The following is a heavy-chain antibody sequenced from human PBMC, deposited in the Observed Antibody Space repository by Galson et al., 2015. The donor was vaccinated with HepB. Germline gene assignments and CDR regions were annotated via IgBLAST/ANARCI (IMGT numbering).Heavy chain of an antibody. V-gene: IGHV3-74*01. D-gene: IGHD5-18*01. CDR1: GFTFSNAW. J-gene: IGHJ5*02. CDR2: INGDGSGT. CDR3: ARDGGYTYGHNWFDP. Sequence: SLRLSCAASGFTFSNAWMSWVRQAPGKGLVWVSRINGDGSGTVYADSVKGRFTISRDNAKNTLYLQMNSLRAEDTAVYYCARDGGYTYGHNWFDPWAQGTLVTVSS.